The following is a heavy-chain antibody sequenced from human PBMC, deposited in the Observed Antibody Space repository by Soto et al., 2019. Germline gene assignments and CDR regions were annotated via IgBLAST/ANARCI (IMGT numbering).Heavy chain of an antibody. V-gene: IGHV3-23*01. D-gene: IGHD7-27*01. CDR2: ISGGAGTS. CDR3: AKDLGADFYYYMDV. J-gene: IGHJ6*03. CDR1: GFTFSKYA. Sequence: EVQLLESGGGLVQPGGSLRLSCAASGFTFSKYAMSWVRQAPGKGLDWVSAISGGAGTSYYTDSVKGRFTIARDNSKNTLYLQMNSLRAEDTAIYYCAKDLGADFYYYMDVSGKGTTVTVSS.